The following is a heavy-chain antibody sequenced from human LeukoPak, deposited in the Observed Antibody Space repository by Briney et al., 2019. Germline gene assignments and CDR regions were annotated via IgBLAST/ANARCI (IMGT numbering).Heavy chain of an antibody. V-gene: IGHV3-53*01. CDR2: IYSGGST. CDR1: GFTVSSSY. J-gene: IGHJ4*02. Sequence: PGGSLRLSCAASGFTVSSSYMSWVRQAPGKGLEWVSVIYSGGSTYYADSVKGRFTISRDNSKNTLYLQMNSLRAEDTAVYYCAKDRKAGYSSGWSFDYWGQGTLATVSS. D-gene: IGHD6-19*01. CDR3: AKDRKAGYSSGWSFDY.